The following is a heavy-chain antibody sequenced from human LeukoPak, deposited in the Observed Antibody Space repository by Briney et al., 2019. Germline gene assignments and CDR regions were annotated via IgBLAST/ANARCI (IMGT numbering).Heavy chain of an antibody. Sequence: SETLSLTCTVSGGSISSGGYYWSWIRQHPGKRLEWIGYIYYSGSTYYNPSLKSRVTISVDTSKNQFSLKLSSVTAADTAVYYCARSELRSGWFDPWGQGTLVTVSS. CDR2: IYYSGST. V-gene: IGHV4-31*03. CDR3: ARSELRSGWFDP. CDR1: GGSISSGGYY. D-gene: IGHD4-17*01. J-gene: IGHJ5*02.